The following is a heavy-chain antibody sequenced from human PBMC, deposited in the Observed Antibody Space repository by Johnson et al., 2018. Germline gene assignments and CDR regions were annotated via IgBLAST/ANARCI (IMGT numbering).Heavy chain of an antibody. Sequence: QVQLVESGGGVVQPGRSLRLSCAASGFTFSNYGMHWVRQAPGKGLEWVSVISYGGSYKYYADPVKGRFTISRDNSKNSLSLQMNRLRAEDTPLYYCEKEGVVDTAMVGRDYYMDVWGKGTTVTVSS. J-gene: IGHJ6*03. CDR1: GFTFSNYG. CDR2: ISYGGSYK. CDR3: EKEGVVDTAMVGRDYYMDV. D-gene: IGHD5-18*01. V-gene: IGHV3-30*18.